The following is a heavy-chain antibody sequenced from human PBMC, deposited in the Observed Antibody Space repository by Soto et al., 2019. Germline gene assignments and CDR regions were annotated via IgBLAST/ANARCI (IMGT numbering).Heavy chain of an antibody. V-gene: IGHV2-5*02. CDR1: AFSLSTGGVG. J-gene: IGHJ6*02. CDR2: IYWEDDK. Sequence: QITLKEAGPTLVKPTQTLTLTCTFSAFSLSTGGVGVGWIRQPPGKALEWLALIYWEDDKRYSPSLRSTPTIPKATSKNQVLLTMTNLDPVDTATYYCIQSRCGGDCLQTYASYYYYGMDVWGQGTPVTVSS. CDR3: IQSRCGGDCLQTYASYYYYGMDV. D-gene: IGHD2-21*02.